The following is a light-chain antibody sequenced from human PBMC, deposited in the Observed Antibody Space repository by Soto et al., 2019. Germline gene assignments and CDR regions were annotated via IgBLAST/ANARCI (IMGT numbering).Light chain of an antibody. CDR2: DAS. J-gene: IGKJ4*01. CDR3: QHYQTLPLT. V-gene: IGKV1-33*01. CDR1: QYISNY. Sequence: DIQMTQSPSSLSASVGDRVTITCQASQYISNYINWYPQKPGKAPKLLIYDASNLETGVPSRFNGSGSGTDFAFTINSLQPGDVATYYCQHYQTLPLTFGGGTKVEIK.